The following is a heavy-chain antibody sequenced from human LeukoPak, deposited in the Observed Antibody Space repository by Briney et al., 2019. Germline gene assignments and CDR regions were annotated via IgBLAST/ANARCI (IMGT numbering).Heavy chain of an antibody. D-gene: IGHD4-17*01. V-gene: IGHV3-48*04. J-gene: IGHJ4*02. CDR1: GFTFSSYS. CDR2: ISSSSSTI. Sequence: GGSLRLSCAASGFTFSSYSMNWVRRAPGKGLEWVSYISSSSSTIYYADSVKGRFTISRDNAKNSLYLQMNSLRAEDTAVYYCARDTYGDYGRIDYWGQGTLVTVSS. CDR3: ARDTYGDYGRIDY.